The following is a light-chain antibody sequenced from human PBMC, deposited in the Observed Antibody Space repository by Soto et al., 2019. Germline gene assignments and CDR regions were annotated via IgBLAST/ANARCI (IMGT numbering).Light chain of an antibody. Sequence: QSVLTQPASVSGSPGQSITISCAGTNXDVGGYNYVSWYQQHPGKAPKLMIYEVSKRPSGVSNRFSGSRSGNTASLTISGLQADDEAEYYCNSRTSSGSSVLGGGTKFTVL. CDR1: NXDVGGYNY. J-gene: IGLJ2*01. CDR3: NSRTSSGSSV. V-gene: IGLV2-14*01. CDR2: EVS.